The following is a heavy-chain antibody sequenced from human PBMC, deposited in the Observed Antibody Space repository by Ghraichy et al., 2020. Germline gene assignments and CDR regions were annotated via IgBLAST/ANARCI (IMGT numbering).Heavy chain of an antibody. CDR1: GYTLTELS. J-gene: IGHJ3*02. V-gene: IGHV1-24*01. D-gene: IGHD3-9*01. Sequence: ASVKVSCKVSGYTLTELSMHWVRQAPGKGLEWMGGFDPEDGETIYAQKFQGRVTMTEDTSTDTAYMELSSLRSEDTAVYYCATAYDILTGPWAFDIWGQGTMVTVSS. CDR2: FDPEDGET. CDR3: ATAYDILTGPWAFDI.